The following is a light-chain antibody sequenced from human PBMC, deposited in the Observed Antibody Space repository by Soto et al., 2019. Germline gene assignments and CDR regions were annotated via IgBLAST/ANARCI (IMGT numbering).Light chain of an antibody. Sequence: EILLTQSPSTLALSPGERATLSCRASQSVSSYLAWYQQKPGQAPRLLIYDASNRATGIPARFSGSGSGTDFTLTISSLQAEDVAVYYCQQYYSTPPSITFGQGTRLEIK. CDR2: DAS. CDR1: QSVSSY. J-gene: IGKJ5*01. V-gene: IGKV3-11*01. CDR3: QQYYSTPPSIT.